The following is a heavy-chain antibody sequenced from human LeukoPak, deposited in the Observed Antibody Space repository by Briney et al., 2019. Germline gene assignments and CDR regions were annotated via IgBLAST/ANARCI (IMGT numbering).Heavy chain of an antibody. V-gene: IGHV1-2*02. J-gene: IGHJ5*02. CDR1: GYTFTGYY. D-gene: IGHD3-10*01. CDR2: INPNSGGT. CDR3: ARDHWMVRESFKFFWFDP. Sequence: ASVKVSCKASGYTFTGYYIHWVRQAPGQGLEWMGWINPNSGGTNYAQKFQGRVTMTRDTSISTAYLDLTRLTSDDTAMYFCARDHWMVRESFKFFWFDPWGQGTLVTASS.